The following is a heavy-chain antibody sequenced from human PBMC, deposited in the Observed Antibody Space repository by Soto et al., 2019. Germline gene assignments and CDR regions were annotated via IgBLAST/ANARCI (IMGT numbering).Heavy chain of an antibody. V-gene: IGHV3-30*04. CDR2: ISYNGREK. J-gene: IGHJ4*02. CDR3: AREWERYCSEGRCYSVDY. Sequence: QVQLVESGGGVVQPGRSLRLSCAASGFTFSHFLMHWVRQAPGKGLEWVATISYNGREKYDADSVKGRFTTSRDNSKSTLYLQMASLRTEDTAVYYCAREWERYCSEGRCYSVDYWGQGTLVIVSS. D-gene: IGHD2-15*01. CDR1: GFTFSHFL.